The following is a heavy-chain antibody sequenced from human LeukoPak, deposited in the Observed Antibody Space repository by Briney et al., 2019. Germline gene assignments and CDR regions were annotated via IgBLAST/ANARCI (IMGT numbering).Heavy chain of an antibody. CDR2: ITSDSTTM. J-gene: IGHJ4*02. V-gene: IGHV3-48*01. Sequence: GGSLRLSCAASGFTISSYSMNWVRQAPGQGLEWVSYITSDSTTMFYADSVKGRFTASRDNAENSMYLQMNSLRAEDTAIYYCARGYAAIPDWGQGTLVTVSS. D-gene: IGHD2-15*01. CDR1: GFTISSYS. CDR3: ARGYAAIPD.